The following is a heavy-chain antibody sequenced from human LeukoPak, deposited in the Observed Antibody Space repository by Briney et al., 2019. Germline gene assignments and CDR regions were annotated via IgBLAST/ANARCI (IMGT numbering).Heavy chain of an antibody. Sequence: SETLSLTCTVSGGSIRSSYWSWIRQPPGKGLEWIGYMYYSGSTKYNPSLKSRVTISVDRSKNQFSLKLSSVTAADTAVYYCARLVAATGNFDYWGQGTLVTVSS. CDR3: ARLVAATGNFDY. D-gene: IGHD6-13*01. V-gene: IGHV4-59*12. J-gene: IGHJ4*02. CDR2: MYYSGST. CDR1: GGSIRSSY.